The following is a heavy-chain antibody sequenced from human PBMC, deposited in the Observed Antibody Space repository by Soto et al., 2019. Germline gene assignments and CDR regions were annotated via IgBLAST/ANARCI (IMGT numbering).Heavy chain of an antibody. Sequence: PSETLSLTCTVSGGSISSYYWSWIRQPPGKGLEWIGYIYYSGSTNYNPSLKSRVTISVDTSKNQFSLKLSSVTAADTAVYYCARWLQSPGYFDYWGQGTLVTVSS. CDR1: GGSISSYY. CDR2: IYYSGST. J-gene: IGHJ4*02. CDR3: ARWLQSPGYFDY. V-gene: IGHV4-59*01. D-gene: IGHD5-12*01.